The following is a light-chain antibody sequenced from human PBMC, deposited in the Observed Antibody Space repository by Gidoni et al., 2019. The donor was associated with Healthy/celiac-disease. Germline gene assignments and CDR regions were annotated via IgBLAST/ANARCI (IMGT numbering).Light chain of an antibody. CDR3: QQYDNLPLA. CDR2: DAS. J-gene: IGKJ5*01. Sequence: SQITQSPSSLSASVGDRVTITCQASQDISNYLNWYQQKPGKAPKLLIYDASNLETGVPSRFSGSGSGTDFTFTISSLQPEDIATYYCQQYDNLPLAFGEXTRLEIK. V-gene: IGKV1-33*01. CDR1: QDISNY.